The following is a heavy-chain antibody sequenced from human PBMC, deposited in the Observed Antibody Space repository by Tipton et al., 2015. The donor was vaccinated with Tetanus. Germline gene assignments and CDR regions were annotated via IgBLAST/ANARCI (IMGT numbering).Heavy chain of an antibody. Sequence: QLVQSGAEVKKPGESLRISCKASGYTFTTYWINWVRLMPGKGLEWMGTIDPSDSYTKYRPSFQGHVTLSIDKSTATAYLQWSGLKASDTAIYYCARRGFPSGVYFFDHWGQGTQVTVSS. J-gene: IGHJ4*01. CDR2: IDPSDSYT. CDR3: ARRGFPSGVYFFDH. CDR1: GYTFTTYW. D-gene: IGHD3-3*01. V-gene: IGHV5-10-1*01.